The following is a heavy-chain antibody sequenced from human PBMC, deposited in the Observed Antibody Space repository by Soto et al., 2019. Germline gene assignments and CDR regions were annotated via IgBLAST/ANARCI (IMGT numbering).Heavy chain of an antibody. J-gene: IGHJ5*02. Sequence: GASVKVSCKASGGTFSSYAISWVRQAPGQGLEWMGGIIPIFGTANYAQKFQGRVTITADESTSTAYMELSSLRSEDTAVYYCASRWPKMNWFDPWGQGTLVTVSS. CDR3: ASRWPKMNWFDP. CDR1: GGTFSSYA. V-gene: IGHV1-69*13. CDR2: IIPIFGTA. D-gene: IGHD2-15*01.